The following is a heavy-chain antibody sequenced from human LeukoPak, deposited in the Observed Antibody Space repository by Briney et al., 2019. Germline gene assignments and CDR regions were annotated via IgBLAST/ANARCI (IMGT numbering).Heavy chain of an antibody. J-gene: IGHJ4*02. Sequence: SVNVSCKASGFTFTSSAMQWVRQARGQRLEWIGWIVVGSGNTNYAQKFQERVTITRDMSTSTAYMELSSLRSEDTAVYYCAATIAVAGTGGFDYWGQGTLVTVSS. CDR3: AATIAVAGTGGFDY. CDR2: IVVGSGNT. D-gene: IGHD6-19*01. V-gene: IGHV1-58*02. CDR1: GFTFTSSA.